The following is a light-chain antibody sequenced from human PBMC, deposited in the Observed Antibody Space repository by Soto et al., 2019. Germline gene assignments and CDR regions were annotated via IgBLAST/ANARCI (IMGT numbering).Light chain of an antibody. Sequence: EIVLTQSPGTLSLSPGEIATLSFSASQSVSSYLACYQQKPGRAPRLLIYGASSSATGIPDRFSGSGSGTDFTLTISRLEPEDFAVYYCQQYGSSPRTFGQGTKVDIK. CDR3: QQYGSSPRT. CDR1: QSVSSY. V-gene: IGKV3-20*01. J-gene: IGKJ1*01. CDR2: GAS.